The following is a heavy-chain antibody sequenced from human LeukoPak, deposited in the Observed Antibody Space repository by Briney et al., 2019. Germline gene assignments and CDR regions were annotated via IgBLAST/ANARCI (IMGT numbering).Heavy chain of an antibody. Sequence: GASVKVSCKASGYTFTTYSITWVRQAPGQGLEWMGWISAYNGNTNYAQKLQGRVTMTTDTSTSTAYMELRSLRSDDTAVYYCARGTVRGVIIWPFDYWGQGTLVTVSS. D-gene: IGHD3-10*02. V-gene: IGHV1-18*01. J-gene: IGHJ4*02. CDR2: ISAYNGNT. CDR1: GYTFTTYS. CDR3: ARGTVRGVIIWPFDY.